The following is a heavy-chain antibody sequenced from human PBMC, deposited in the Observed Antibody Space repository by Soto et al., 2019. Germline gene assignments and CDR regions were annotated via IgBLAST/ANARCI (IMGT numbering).Heavy chain of an antibody. CDR2: IKQDGSEK. V-gene: IGHV3-7*03. J-gene: IGHJ4*02. CDR3: ARDEESEVVPNFDY. D-gene: IGHD3-22*01. CDR1: GVLFSGYG. Sequence: GGSLRLSCAVPGVLFSGYGMHWVRQAPGKGLEWVANIKQDGSEKYYVDSVKGRFTISRDNAKNSLYLQMNSLRAEDTAVYYCARDEESEVVPNFDYWGQGTLVTVSS.